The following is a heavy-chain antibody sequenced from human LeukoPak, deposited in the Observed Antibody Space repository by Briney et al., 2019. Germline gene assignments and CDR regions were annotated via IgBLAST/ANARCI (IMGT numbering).Heavy chain of an antibody. V-gene: IGHV3-23*01. D-gene: IGHD2-2*01. CDR2: ISASGGST. CDR3: AKAIRTSCYGCNMDV. J-gene: IGHJ6*03. CDR1: GFTFSSYA. Sequence: GGSLRLSCAASGFTFSSYAMNWVRQAPGKGLEWVSTISASGGSTYHAVSVKGRFTTSRDNSKNTLYLQMNTLRAEDTAVYYCAKAIRTSCYGCNMDVWGEGTTVTVSS.